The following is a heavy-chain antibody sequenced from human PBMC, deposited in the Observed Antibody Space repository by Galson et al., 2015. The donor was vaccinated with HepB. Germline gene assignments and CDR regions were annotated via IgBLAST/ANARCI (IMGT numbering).Heavy chain of an antibody. CDR3: ARGGYSYGKKGGFDP. CDR2: IWYDGSNK. CDR1: GFTFSSYG. V-gene: IGHV3-33*01. D-gene: IGHD5-18*01. Sequence: SVRLSCAASGFTFSSYGMHWVRQAPGKGLEWVAVIWYDGSNKYYADSVKGRFTISRDKSKNTLYLQMNSLRAEDTAVYYCARGGYSYGKKGGFDPWGQGTLVTVSS. J-gene: IGHJ5*02.